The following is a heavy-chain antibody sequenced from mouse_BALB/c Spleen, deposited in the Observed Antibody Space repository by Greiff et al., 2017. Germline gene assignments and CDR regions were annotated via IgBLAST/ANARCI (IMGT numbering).Heavy chain of an antibody. D-gene: IGHD1-1*01. CDR3: ARGDYYGSSYAMDY. CDR2: IAPGSGST. CDR1: GYTFTSYW. Sequence: DLVKPGASVKLSCKASGYTFTSYWINWIKQRPGQGLEWIGRIAPGSGSTYYNEMFKGKATLTVDTSSSTAYIQLSSLSSEDSAVYCCARGDYYGSSYAMDYWGQGTSVTVSS. V-gene: IGHV1S41*01. J-gene: IGHJ4*01.